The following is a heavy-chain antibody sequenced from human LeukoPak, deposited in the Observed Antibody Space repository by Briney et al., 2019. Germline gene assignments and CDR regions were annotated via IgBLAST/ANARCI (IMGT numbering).Heavy chain of an antibody. J-gene: IGHJ4*02. CDR3: AINSGDF. Sequence: PSETLGLTCAVSGASINSYYWTWIRQPAGKGLEWIGRIYSGGSTNYNPSLKSRVTMSVDTTNNRLSLKLTSVTAADTAVYYCAINSGDFWGQGALVTVPS. CDR1: GASINSYY. D-gene: IGHD4-23*01. CDR2: IYSGGST. V-gene: IGHV4-4*07.